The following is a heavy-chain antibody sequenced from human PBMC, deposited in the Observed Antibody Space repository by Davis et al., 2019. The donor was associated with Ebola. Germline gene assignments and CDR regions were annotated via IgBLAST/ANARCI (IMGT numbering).Heavy chain of an antibody. V-gene: IGHV6-1*01. D-gene: IGHD6-19*01. CDR1: GDSVSSSANGA. CDR2: TYYYRSKWFN. J-gene: IGHJ5*02. CDR3: ASGWLRGKFDP. Sequence: PSETLSLTCDISGDSVSSSANGAWNWIRQSPSRGLEWLGRTYYYRSKWFNDYAASLKSRITINPDTSKNQFSLHLNSVTPEDTAVYYCASGWLRGKFDPWGQGTLVIVSS.